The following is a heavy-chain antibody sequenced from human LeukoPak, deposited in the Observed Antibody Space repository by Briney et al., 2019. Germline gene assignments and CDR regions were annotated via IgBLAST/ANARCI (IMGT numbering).Heavy chain of an antibody. J-gene: IGHJ3*02. CDR1: GGSISSYY. CDR2: IYYSGST. D-gene: IGHD3-10*01. V-gene: IGHV4-59*08. CDR3: ARPLRASSRGAFDI. Sequence: PSETLSLTCTVSGGSISSYYWSWIRQPPWKGLEWIGYIYYSGSTNYNPSLKSRVTISVDTSKNQFSLKLSSVTAADTAVYYCARPLRASSRGAFDIWGQGTMVTVSS.